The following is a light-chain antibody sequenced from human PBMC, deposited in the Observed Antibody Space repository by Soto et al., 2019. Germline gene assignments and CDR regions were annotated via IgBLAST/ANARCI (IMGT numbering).Light chain of an antibody. V-gene: IGLV2-11*01. J-gene: IGLJ2*01. CDR3: CAYGGNTLL. CDR2: DVS. Sequence: QSVLAQPRSVSGSPGQSVTFSCTGTRSDVGTYNYVSWYQQHPGKAPKVMIFDVSKRPSGVPDRFSGSKSGNTASLTISGLQADDEADYYCCAYGGNTLLFGGGTKSPS. CDR1: RSDVGTYNY.